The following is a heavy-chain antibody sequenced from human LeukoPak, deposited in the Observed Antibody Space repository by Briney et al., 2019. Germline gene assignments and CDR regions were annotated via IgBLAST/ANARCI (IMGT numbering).Heavy chain of an antibody. D-gene: IGHD1-26*01. CDR3: ARRADSGSYHDWYFDL. V-gene: IGHV1-46*01. Sequence: GASVKVSCKASGYTFTSYYMHWVRQAPGQGLEWMGIINPSGGSTSYAQKFQGGVTMTRDTSTSTVYMELSSLRSEDTAVYYCARRADSGSYHDWYFDLWGRGTLVTVSS. CDR1: GYTFTSYY. CDR2: INPSGGST. J-gene: IGHJ2*01.